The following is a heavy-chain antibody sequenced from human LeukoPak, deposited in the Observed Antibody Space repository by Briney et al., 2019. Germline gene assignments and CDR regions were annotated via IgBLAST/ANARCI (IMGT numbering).Heavy chain of an antibody. CDR1: GGSISSYF. V-gene: IGHV4-59*01. CDR2: IYYSGNT. J-gene: IGHJ6*03. Sequence: PSETLSLTCTVSGGSISSYFWSWIRQPPGKGLEWIGYIYYSGNTNYNPSLKSRVTISVDTSKNQFSLKLSSVTAADTAVYYCARMMVRGVISYYYMDVWGKGTTVTISS. D-gene: IGHD3-10*01. CDR3: ARMMVRGVISYYYMDV.